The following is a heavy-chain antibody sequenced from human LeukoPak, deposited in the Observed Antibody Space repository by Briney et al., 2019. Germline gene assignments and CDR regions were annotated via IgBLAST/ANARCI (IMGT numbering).Heavy chain of an antibody. J-gene: IGHJ4*02. Sequence: GGSLRLSCAVSGFTSSSYWMTWVRQAPGKGLEWVSSISSSSSYIYYADSVKGRFTISRDNAKNSLYLQINSLRAEDTAVYYCARVPTPELDTATDYWGYYFDYWGQGTLVTVSS. CDR3: ARVPTPELDTATDYWGYYFDY. D-gene: IGHD5-18*01. CDR2: ISSSSSYI. CDR1: GFTSSSYW. V-gene: IGHV3-21*01.